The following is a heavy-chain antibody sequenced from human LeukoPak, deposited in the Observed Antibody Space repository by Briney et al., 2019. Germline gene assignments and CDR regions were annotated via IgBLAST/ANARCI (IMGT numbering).Heavy chain of an antibody. CDR2: ISSSSSYI. Sequence: MPGGSLRLSCAASGFTFSSYSMNWVRQAPGKGLEWVSSISSSSSYIYYADSVKGRFTISRDNAKNSLYLQMNSLRAEDTAVYYCARDAYYDSSGYGWVDIWGQGTMVTVSS. J-gene: IGHJ3*02. CDR3: ARDAYYDSSGYGWVDI. CDR1: GFTFSSYS. D-gene: IGHD3-22*01. V-gene: IGHV3-21*01.